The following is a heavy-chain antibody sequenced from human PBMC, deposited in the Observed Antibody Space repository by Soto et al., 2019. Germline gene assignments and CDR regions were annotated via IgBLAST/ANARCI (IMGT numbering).Heavy chain of an antibody. V-gene: IGHV3-30-3*01. CDR2: ISYDGSNK. CDR1: GFTFSSYA. J-gene: IGHJ4*02. CDR3: ARGGDYSGGSGSPDY. D-gene: IGHD3-16*01. Sequence: QVQLVESGGGVVQPGRSLRLSCAASGFTFSSYAMHWVRQAPGKGLEWVAVISYDGSNKYYADSVKGRFTISRDNSKNRLYLQMNSLRAEDKAGYYWARGGDYSGGSGSPDYWGQGTRVTVSS.